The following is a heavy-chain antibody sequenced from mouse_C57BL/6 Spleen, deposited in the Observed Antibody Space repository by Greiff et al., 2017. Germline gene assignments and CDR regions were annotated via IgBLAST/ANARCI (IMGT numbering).Heavy chain of an antibody. D-gene: IGHD1-1*01. J-gene: IGHJ1*03. V-gene: IGHV2-5*01. CDR3: AKNPSITTVVATPWYFDV. Sequence: VQLQQSGPGLVQPSQSLSITCTVSGFSLTSYGVHWVRQSPGKGLEWLGVIWRGGSTDYNAAFMSRLSITKDNSKSQVFFKMNSLQADDTAIYYCAKNPSITTVVATPWYFDVWGTGTTVTVSS. CDR1: GFSLTSYG. CDR2: IWRGGST.